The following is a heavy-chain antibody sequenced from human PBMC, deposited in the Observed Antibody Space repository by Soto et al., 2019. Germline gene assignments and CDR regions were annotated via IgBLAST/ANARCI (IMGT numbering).Heavy chain of an antibody. CDR3: ARTYYDFWSGYTYYYGMDV. CDR1: GYSFTSYW. V-gene: IGHV5-51*01. CDR2: IYPGDSDT. Sequence: GESLKISCKGSGYSFTSYWIGWVRQMPGKGLEWMGIIYPGDSDTRYSPSFQGQVTISADKSISTAYLQWSSLKASDTAMYYCARTYYDFWSGYTYYYGMDVWGQGTTVTSP. D-gene: IGHD3-3*01. J-gene: IGHJ6*02.